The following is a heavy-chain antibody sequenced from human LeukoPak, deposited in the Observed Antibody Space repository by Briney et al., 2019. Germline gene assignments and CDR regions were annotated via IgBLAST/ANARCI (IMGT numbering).Heavy chain of an antibody. CDR1: GFTFSSYS. D-gene: IGHD3-22*01. J-gene: IGHJ3*02. Sequence: GGSLRLSCAASGFTFSSYSMNWVRQAPGKGLEWVSSISSSSSYIYYADSVKGRFTISRDDAENSLYLQMNSLRAEDTAVYYCARASPLHYYDSSGYPGPHDAFDIWGQGTMVTVSS. CDR3: ARASPLHYYDSSGYPGPHDAFDI. CDR2: ISSSSSYI. V-gene: IGHV3-21*01.